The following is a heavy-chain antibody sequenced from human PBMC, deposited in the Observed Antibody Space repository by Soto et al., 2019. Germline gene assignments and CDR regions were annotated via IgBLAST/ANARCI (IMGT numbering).Heavy chain of an antibody. D-gene: IGHD2-15*01. CDR1: GGSISSYY. Sequence: PSETLSLTCTVSGGSISSYYWSWIRQPPGKALEWIGYINHSGSTNYNPSLKSRVTISVDTSKNQFSLKLSSVTAADTAVYYCARGNIVVVVAATHQIYYYYGMDVWGQGTTVTVSS. J-gene: IGHJ6*02. CDR3: ARGNIVVVVAATHQIYYYYGMDV. CDR2: INHSGST. V-gene: IGHV4-59*12.